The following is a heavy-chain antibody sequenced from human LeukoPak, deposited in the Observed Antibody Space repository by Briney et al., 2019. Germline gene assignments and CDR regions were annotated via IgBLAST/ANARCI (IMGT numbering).Heavy chain of an antibody. CDR1: GGSISSSSYY. CDR2: IYYSGST. CDR3: ARRSRGYYDSSGYLNPTTFDY. Sequence: SPSETLSLTCTVSGGSISSSSYYWGWIRQPPGKGLEWIGSIYYSGSTYYNPSLKSRVTISVDTSNNQFSLKLSSVTAADTAVYYCARRSRGYYDSSGYLNPTTFDYWGQGTLVTVSS. J-gene: IGHJ4*02. V-gene: IGHV4-39*01. D-gene: IGHD3-22*01.